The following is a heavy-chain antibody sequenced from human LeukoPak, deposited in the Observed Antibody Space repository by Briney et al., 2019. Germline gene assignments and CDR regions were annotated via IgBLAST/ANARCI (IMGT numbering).Heavy chain of an antibody. CDR3: ASDRGVDGSYTIPPSDWYFDY. V-gene: IGHV3-48*01. J-gene: IGHJ4*02. CDR2: ISSSSATI. Sequence: GGSLRLSCEGSGFSLSAYNMNWVRQAPGKGLESVSYISSSSATIFYADSVKGRFAISRDNAKNSLYLQMNSLRPEDTAVYFCASDRGVDGSYTIPPSDWYFDYWGQGTLVTVSS. D-gene: IGHD1-26*01. CDR1: GFSLSAYN.